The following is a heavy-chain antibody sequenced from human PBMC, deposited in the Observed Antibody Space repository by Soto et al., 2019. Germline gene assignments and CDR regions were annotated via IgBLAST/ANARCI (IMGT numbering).Heavy chain of an antibody. D-gene: IGHD2-15*01. J-gene: IGHJ4*02. CDR3: ARVTQDYSVVN. CDR1: GGSISSYY. Sequence: SETLSLTCTVSGGSISSYYWSWIRQPPGKGLEWIGYIYYSGSTNYNPSLKSRVTISVDTSKNQFSLKLSSVTAADTAVYYCARVTQDYSVVNWGQGTLVTSPQ. CDR2: IYYSGST. V-gene: IGHV4-59*01.